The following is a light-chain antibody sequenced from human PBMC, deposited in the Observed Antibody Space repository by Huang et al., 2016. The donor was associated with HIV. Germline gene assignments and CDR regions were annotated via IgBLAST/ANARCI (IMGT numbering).Light chain of an antibody. J-gene: IGKJ1*01. Sequence: THLTQSPSSLSANVGDRVVLTCRAGQVISSALAWFQQKPGKPPRLLIHGASALETGVPGSFSGSESGTEFTLTISSLQPDDFATYFCQKYDSYPWTFGQGTKVEIK. CDR3: QKYDSYPWT. CDR2: GAS. CDR1: QVISSA. V-gene: IGKV1-13*02.